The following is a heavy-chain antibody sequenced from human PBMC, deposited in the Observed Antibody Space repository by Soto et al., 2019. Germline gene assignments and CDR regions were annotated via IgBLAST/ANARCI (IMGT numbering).Heavy chain of an antibody. CDR1: GFAFSSAW. CDR2: VRSNADGGTA. J-gene: IGHJ4*02. V-gene: IGHV3-15*07. CDR3: TTSISGLVTGH. Sequence: EVQLVESGGALVEPGGSLTLSCAASGFAFSSAWMNWVRQAPGKGLEWVGRVRSNADGGTADYAAPVRGRFTFSRDDSKNTLFLQRSSLRTEDTAVYYCTTSISGLVTGHWGQGTLVTVSS. D-gene: IGHD3-3*01.